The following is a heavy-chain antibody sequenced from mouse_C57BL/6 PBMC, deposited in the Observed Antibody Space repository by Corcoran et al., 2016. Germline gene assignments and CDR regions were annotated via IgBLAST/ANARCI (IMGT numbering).Heavy chain of an antibody. J-gene: IGHJ4*01. CDR2: INTYSGVP. V-gene: IGHV9-3*01. CDR1: GYTFTTYG. Sequence: QIQLVQSGPELKEPGETVKISCKASGYTFTTYGMSWVKQAPGNGLKWMGWINTYSGVPTYADDFKGRFAFSLETSASTAYLQINNLKSEDTATYFCARRGLTGSSMDYWGQGTSVTVSA. CDR3: ARRGLTGSSMDY. D-gene: IGHD4-1*01.